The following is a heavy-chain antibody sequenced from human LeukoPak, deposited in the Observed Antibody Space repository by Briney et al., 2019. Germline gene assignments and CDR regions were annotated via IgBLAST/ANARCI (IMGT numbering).Heavy chain of an antibody. CDR2: ISSSGSTI. CDR3: ARDKKQWLVRWYFDL. CDR1: GFTFSSYE. J-gene: IGHJ2*01. Sequence: GGSLRLSCAASGFTFSSYEMNWVRQAPGKGLEWVSYISSSGSTICYADSVKGRFTISRDNAKNSLYLQMNSLRAEDTAVYYCARDKKQWLVRWYFDLWGRGTLVTVSS. V-gene: IGHV3-48*03. D-gene: IGHD6-19*01.